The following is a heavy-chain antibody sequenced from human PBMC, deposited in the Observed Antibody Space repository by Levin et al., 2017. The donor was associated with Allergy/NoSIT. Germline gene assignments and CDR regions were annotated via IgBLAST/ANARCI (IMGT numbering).Heavy chain of an antibody. CDR3: ARDYSWTN. V-gene: IGHV3-21*01. CDR1: GFAFSSYN. Sequence: GGSLRLSCAASGFAFSSYNMNWVRQAPGKGLEWVSSISGSSEYIYYADSVKGRFTISRDNAQNSLYLQMNSLRAEDTAVYYCARDYSWTNWGQGTLVTVSS. CDR2: ISGSSEYI. J-gene: IGHJ4*02. D-gene: IGHD1-1*01.